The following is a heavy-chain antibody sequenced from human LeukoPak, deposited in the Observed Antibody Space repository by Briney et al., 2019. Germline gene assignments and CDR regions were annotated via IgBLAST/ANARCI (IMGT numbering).Heavy chain of an antibody. CDR2: IYPGDSDT. CDR3: ARHVNDYFYYVRLAY. J-gene: IGHJ4*02. Sequence: GESLKISCKGSGYSFTSYWIGWVRQMPGKGVEWMGIIYPGDSDTRYSPSFQGQVTISADKSISTAYLQWSSLKASDTAMSCCARHVNDYFYYVRLAYSGQGTLVTVSP. D-gene: IGHD2/OR15-2a*01. CDR1: GYSFTSYW. V-gene: IGHV5-51*01.